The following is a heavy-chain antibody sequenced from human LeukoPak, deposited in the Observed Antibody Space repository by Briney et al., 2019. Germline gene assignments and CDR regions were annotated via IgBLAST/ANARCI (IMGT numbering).Heavy chain of an antibody. J-gene: IGHJ4*02. CDR3: ARGGFYFGGDCYVDY. V-gene: IGHV4-34*01. D-gene: IGHD2-21*02. CDR2: INHSVGT. CDR1: GGSFSTYY. Sequence: RSDTQSPTCAVYGGSFSTYYWSWIRQPPGKGLEWIGEINHSVGTNYNPSLKSAVTISVDTSKNQFSLKLSSVTAADTAVYYCARGGFYFGGDCYVDYWGQGTLVTVSS.